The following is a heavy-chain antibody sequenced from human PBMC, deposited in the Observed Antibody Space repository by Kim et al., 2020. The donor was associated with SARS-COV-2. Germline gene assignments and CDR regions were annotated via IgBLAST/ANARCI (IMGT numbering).Heavy chain of an antibody. CDR1: GGSISSYY. CDR2: IYYSGST. Sequence: SETLSLTCTVSGGSISSYYWSWIRQPPGKGLEWIGYIYYSGSTNYNPSLKSRVTISVDTSKNQFSLKLSSVTAADTAVYYCARLGIGDAFDIWGQGTMVT. J-gene: IGHJ3*02. CDR3: ARLGIGDAFDI. V-gene: IGHV4-59*08.